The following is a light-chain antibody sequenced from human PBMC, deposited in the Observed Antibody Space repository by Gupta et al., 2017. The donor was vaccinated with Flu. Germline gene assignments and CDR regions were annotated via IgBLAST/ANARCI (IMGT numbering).Light chain of an antibody. V-gene: IGLV2-14*01. J-gene: IGLJ3*02. CDR1: SSDVGCYNY. CDR2: EVS. Sequence: QSALTQPASVSGSPGQSITISCTGTSSDVGCYNYFSWYQQHTGNAPKIMIYEVSNRPSGGSNRFSGSKAGNTAALTFSGLQAEDEAEYYCSSYTSSNTWVFGGGTKLTVL. CDR3: SSYTSSNTWV.